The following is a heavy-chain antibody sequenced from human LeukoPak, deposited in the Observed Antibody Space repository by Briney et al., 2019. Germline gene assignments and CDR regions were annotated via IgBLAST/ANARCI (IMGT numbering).Heavy chain of an antibody. D-gene: IGHD2-15*01. CDR2: ISSSGDLK. J-gene: IGHJ4*02. Sequence: GGSLRLSCAVSGFTFSDYYMSWIRQAPGKGLEWISSISSSGDLKYYADSVKGRFSISRDNAKNSLYVQMGSLGAEDTAVYFCARDIGGVAAEYYFDYWGQGALVTVSS. CDR3: ARDIGGVAAEYYFDY. CDR1: GFTFSDYY. V-gene: IGHV3-11*01.